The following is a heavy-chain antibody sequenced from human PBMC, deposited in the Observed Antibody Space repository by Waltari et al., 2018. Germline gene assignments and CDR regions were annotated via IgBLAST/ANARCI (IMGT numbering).Heavy chain of an antibody. D-gene: IGHD6-19*01. CDR2: ISSSSSYI. CDR3: ARGRAAGTGDFDY. V-gene: IGHV3-21*01. Sequence: EVQLVESGGGLVKPGGSLSLSCAASGFTFSSYSMNWFRQAPGKGLEWVSSISSSSSYIYYADSVKGRFTISRDNAKNSLYLQMNSLRAEDTAVYYCARGRAAGTGDFDYWGQGTLVTVSS. J-gene: IGHJ4*02. CDR1: GFTFSSYS.